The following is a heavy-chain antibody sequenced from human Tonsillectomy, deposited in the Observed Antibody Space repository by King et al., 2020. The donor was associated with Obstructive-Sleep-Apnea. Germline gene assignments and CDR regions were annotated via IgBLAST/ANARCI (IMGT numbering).Heavy chain of an antibody. D-gene: IGHD3-10*01. CDR1: GFTFSSYS. CDR3: ARDLSTLYGSGSYSSFDY. V-gene: IGHV3-21*01. CDR2: ISSSSSYI. J-gene: IGHJ4*02. Sequence: EVQLVESGGDLVKPGGSLRLSCAASGFTFSSYSMNWVRQAPGKGLEWVSSISSSSSYIYYADSVKDRFTISRDNAKNSLYLQMNSLSAEDTAVYYCARDLSTLYGSGSYSSFDYWGQGTLVTVSP.